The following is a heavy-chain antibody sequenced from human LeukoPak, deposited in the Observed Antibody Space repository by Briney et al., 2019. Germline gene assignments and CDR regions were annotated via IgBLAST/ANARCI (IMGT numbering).Heavy chain of an antibody. CDR3: ARGQEGYSYGYDFDY. J-gene: IGHJ4*02. CDR2: INHSGST. D-gene: IGHD5-18*01. Sequence: SETLSLTCAVYGGPFSGYYWSWIRQPPGKGLEWIGEINHSGSTNYNPSLKSRVTISVDTSKNQFPLKLSSVTAADTAVYYCARGQEGYSYGYDFDYWGQGTLVTVSS. V-gene: IGHV4-34*01. CDR1: GGPFSGYY.